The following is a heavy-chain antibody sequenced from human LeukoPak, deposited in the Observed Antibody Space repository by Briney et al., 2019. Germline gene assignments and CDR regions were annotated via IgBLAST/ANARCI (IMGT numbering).Heavy chain of an antibody. D-gene: IGHD6-13*01. V-gene: IGHV1-2*02. Sequence: ASVKVSCKASGYTFTCYYMHWVRQAPGQGLEWMGWINPNSGGTNYAQKFQGRVTMTRDTSISTAYMELSRLRSDDTAVYYCARRRQLVQGNYYYYYMDVWGKGTTVTVSS. CDR1: GYTFTCYY. CDR3: ARRRQLVQGNYYYYYMDV. CDR2: INPNSGGT. J-gene: IGHJ6*03.